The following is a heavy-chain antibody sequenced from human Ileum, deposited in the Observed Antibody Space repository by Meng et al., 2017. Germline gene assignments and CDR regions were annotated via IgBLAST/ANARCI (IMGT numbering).Heavy chain of an antibody. Sequence: QMQLQESGPGLVKPSGTLSLTCGHPGGSFSSGNWWGWVRQPPGKGLEWIGEIFHTGNTNYNPSLQSRVSLSIDKSKNQFSLKVISVTAADTAVYYCVNYCSGGKCSPNEKTQHWGQGTLVTVSS. J-gene: IGHJ1*01. V-gene: IGHV4-4*02. CDR1: GGSFSSGNW. CDR3: VNYCSGGKCSPNEKTQH. CDR2: IFHTGNT. D-gene: IGHD2-15*01.